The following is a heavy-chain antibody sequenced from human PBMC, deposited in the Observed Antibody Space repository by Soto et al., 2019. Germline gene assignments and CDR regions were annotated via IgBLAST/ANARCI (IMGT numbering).Heavy chain of an antibody. CDR2: ISWNSGSI. CDR3: AKDGLRFLEWLLGYMDV. Sequence: GGSLRLSCAASGFTFDDYAMHWVRQAPGKGLEWVSGISWNSGSIGYADSVKGRFTISRDNAKNSLYLQMNSLRAEDTALYYCAKDGLRFLEWLLGYMDVWGKGTTVTVSS. J-gene: IGHJ6*03. D-gene: IGHD3-3*01. V-gene: IGHV3-9*01. CDR1: GFTFDDYA.